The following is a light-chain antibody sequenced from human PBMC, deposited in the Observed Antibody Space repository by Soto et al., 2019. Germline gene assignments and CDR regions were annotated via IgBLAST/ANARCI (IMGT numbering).Light chain of an antibody. Sequence: QSALTQPPSASGSPGQSVTISCTGTSSDVGASDYVSWYQQHPGKAPKFMIYDVSKRPSGVPDRFSGSKSGNTASLTVSGLQAEDEADYYCSSYAGSNNFVVFGGGTQLTVL. V-gene: IGLV2-8*01. CDR2: DVS. J-gene: IGLJ2*01. CDR3: SSYAGSNNFVV. CDR1: SSDVGASDY.